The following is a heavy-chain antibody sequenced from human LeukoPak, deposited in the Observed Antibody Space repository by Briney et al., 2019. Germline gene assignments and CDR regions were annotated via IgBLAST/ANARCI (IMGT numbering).Heavy chain of an antibody. Sequence: PGGSLRLSCAASGVTFSSDAMSWVRQAPGKGLEWVSAISGSGGSTYYADSVKGRFTISRDNSKNTLYLQMNSLRAEDTAVYYCAKDGPPIVVVVAATPGYFDYWGQGTLVTVSS. CDR2: ISGSGGST. CDR3: AKDGPPIVVVVAATPGYFDY. J-gene: IGHJ4*02. V-gene: IGHV3-23*01. CDR1: GVTFSSDA. D-gene: IGHD2-15*01.